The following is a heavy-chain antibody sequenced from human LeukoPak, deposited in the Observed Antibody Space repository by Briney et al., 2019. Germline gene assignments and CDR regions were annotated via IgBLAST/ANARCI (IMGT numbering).Heavy chain of an antibody. D-gene: IGHD1-26*01. CDR1: GGSISSSNW. CDR3: ARAGELPAMYYFDY. V-gene: IGHV4-4*02. CDR2: IYHSGST. Sequence: PSETLSLTCAVSGGSISSSNWWSWVRQPPGKGLEWIGEIYHSGSTNYNPSLKSRVTISVDKSKNQFSLKLSSVTAADTAVYYCARAGELPAMYYFDYWGQGTLVTASS. J-gene: IGHJ4*02.